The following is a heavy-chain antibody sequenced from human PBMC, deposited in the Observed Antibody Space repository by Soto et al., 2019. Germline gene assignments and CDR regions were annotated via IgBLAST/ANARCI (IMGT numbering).Heavy chain of an antibody. V-gene: IGHV5-51*01. CDR3: ARHGRVGATQSSFDF. Sequence: GESLKISCKGSGYSFTTYWIAWVRQMPGKGLEWMGIIYPGDSDTRYSPSFQGQVTISADKSISTAYLQWSSLKAADTAMYYCARHGRVGATQSSFDFWGQGTLLTVSS. CDR2: IYPGDSDT. CDR1: GYSFTTYW. J-gene: IGHJ4*02. D-gene: IGHD1-26*01.